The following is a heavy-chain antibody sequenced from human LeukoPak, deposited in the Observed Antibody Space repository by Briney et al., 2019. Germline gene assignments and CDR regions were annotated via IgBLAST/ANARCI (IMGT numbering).Heavy chain of an antibody. CDR2: ISGRGGST. CDR3: AKDFGVVVTAIPSY. V-gene: IGHV3-23*01. J-gene: IGHJ4*02. D-gene: IGHD2-21*02. Sequence: GRSLRLSCAASGLTFSNHAMIWVRQAPGKGLEWVSAISGRGGSTYYADSVKGRFTISRDNPKNTLSLQMNSLRTEDTAVYYCAKDFGVVVTAIPSYWGQGTLVSVSS. CDR1: GLTFSNHA.